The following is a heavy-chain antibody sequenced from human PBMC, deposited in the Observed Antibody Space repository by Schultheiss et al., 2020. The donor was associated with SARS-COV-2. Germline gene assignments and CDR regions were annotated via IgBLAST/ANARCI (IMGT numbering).Heavy chain of an antibody. J-gene: IGHJ4*02. V-gene: IGHV4-59*06. CDR1: GGSISSYY. D-gene: IGHD4-23*01. CDR3: ARVSSTVAFDY. Sequence: SETLSLTCTVSGGSISSYYWSWIRQPPGKGLEWIGYIYYSGSTYYNPSLKSRVTISVDTSKNQFSLKLSSVTAADTAVYYCARVSSTVAFDYWGQGTLVTVSS. CDR2: IYYSGST.